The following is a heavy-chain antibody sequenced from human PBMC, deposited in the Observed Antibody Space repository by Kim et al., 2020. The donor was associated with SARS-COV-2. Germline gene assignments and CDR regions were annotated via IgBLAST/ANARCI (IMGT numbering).Heavy chain of an antibody. J-gene: IGHJ5*02. Sequence: SGPTLVNPTQTLTLTCTFSGFSLSTSGVGVGWIRQPPGKALEWLALIYWDDDKRYSPSLKSRLTITKDTSKNQVVLTMTNMDPVDTATYYCAHRGYYGSGSYYNTNSIHNWFDPWGQGTLVTVSS. CDR1: GFSLSTSGVG. D-gene: IGHD3-10*01. CDR3: AHRGYYGSGSYYNTNSIHNWFDP. CDR2: IYWDDDK. V-gene: IGHV2-5*02.